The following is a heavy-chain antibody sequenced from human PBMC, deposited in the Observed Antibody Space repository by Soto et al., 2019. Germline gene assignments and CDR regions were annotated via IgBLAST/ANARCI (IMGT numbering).Heavy chain of an antibody. J-gene: IGHJ5*02. Sequence: EVQLLDSGGELVQPGGSLRLSCDASGFPFSRFAMTWVRQAPGKGLEWVSSISTDGGGTYYADSVKGRFTISRDNSRNMLFLQMTRLTAADTALYYCAKNYFLDTWGQGTLATVSS. CDR2: ISTDGGGT. D-gene: IGHD3-10*01. CDR1: GFPFSRFA. CDR3: AKNYFLDT. V-gene: IGHV3-23*01.